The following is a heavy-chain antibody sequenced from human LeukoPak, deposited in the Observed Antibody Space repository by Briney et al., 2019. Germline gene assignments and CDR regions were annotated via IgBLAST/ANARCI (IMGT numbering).Heavy chain of an antibody. Sequence: GASVNLPRGASGYTFTSYYMPWGRQAPGQGLEWMAIINPSGDSTSYMQKFPSRVTMTRDTSTHTVYMDLSSLTSEDTAVYYCARELHATHYFDYWGRGSPVTVSS. D-gene: IGHD3-10*01. CDR3: ARELHATHYFDY. CDR2: INPSGDST. CDR1: GYTFTSYY. J-gene: IGHJ4*02. V-gene: IGHV1-46*01.